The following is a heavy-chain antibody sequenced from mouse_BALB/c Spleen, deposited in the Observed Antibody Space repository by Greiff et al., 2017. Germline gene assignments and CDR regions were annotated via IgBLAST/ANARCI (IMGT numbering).Heavy chain of an antibody. Sequence: VHLVESGPGLVAPSQSLSITCTVSGFSLTSYGVHWVRQPPGKGLEWLGVIWAGGSTNYNSALMSRLSISKDNSKSQVFLKMNSLQTDDTAMYYCASPYYGNYGYAMDYWGQGTSVTVSS. D-gene: IGHD2-10*01. CDR2: IWAGGST. J-gene: IGHJ4*01. CDR3: ASPYYGNYGYAMDY. V-gene: IGHV2-9*02. CDR1: GFSLTSYG.